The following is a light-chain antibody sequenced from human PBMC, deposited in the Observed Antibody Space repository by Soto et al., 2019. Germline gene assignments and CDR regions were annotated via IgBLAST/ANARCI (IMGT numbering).Light chain of an antibody. Sequence: EIMMTQSPATLSVSPGERATLSCRASQSVSSNLAWYQQKPGQAPRLLIYGASTRATGIPARFSGSGSGTEFTLTISSLQSEDFAVYYCHQYNNWTPWTFGQGTKVDIK. CDR3: HQYNNWTPWT. V-gene: IGKV3-15*01. J-gene: IGKJ1*01. CDR2: GAS. CDR1: QSVSSN.